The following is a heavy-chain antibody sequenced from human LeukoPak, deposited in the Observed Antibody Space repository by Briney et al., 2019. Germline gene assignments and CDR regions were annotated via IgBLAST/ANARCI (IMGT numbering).Heavy chain of an antibody. D-gene: IGHD1-26*01. CDR2: ITSSGTYI. CDR1: GFTFNNYN. J-gene: IGHJ6*03. V-gene: IGHV3-21*01. Sequence: GGSLRLSCATSGFTFNNYNMNWVRQAPGRALEWVSSITSSGTYIFYADSVKGRFTISRDNAKNSLYLQVNSLGPEDTAVYYCARDPYSGNYGNYYYYYMDVWGKGTTVTISS. CDR3: ARDPYSGNYGNYYYYYMDV.